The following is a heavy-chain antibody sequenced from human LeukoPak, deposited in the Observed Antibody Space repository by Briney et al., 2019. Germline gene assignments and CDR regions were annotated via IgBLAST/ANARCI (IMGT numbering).Heavy chain of an antibody. CDR3: ARATPSDYYFNY. V-gene: IGHV1-46*01. J-gene: IGHJ4*02. CDR1: GYTFTSYY. CDR2: INPSGGST. Sequence: GASVKVSCEASGYTFTSYYMHWVRQAPGQGLEWMGIINPSGGSTSYAQKFQGRVTMTRDTSTNTVYMELSSLRSEDTAVYFCARATPSDYYFNYWGQGTLVTVSS.